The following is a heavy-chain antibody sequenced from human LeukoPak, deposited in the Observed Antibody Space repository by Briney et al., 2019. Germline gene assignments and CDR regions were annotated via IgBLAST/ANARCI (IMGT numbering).Heavy chain of an antibody. V-gene: IGHV3-30*01. Sequence: GGSLRLSCAASGFTFSTYAMPWVRQAPGKGLEWVAVISYDGSNKYYADSVKGRFTTSRDNSKNTLYLQMNSLRAEDTAVYYCARGTYYYDSSGYYGYWGQGTLVTVSS. CDR3: ARGTYYYDSSGYYGY. CDR1: GFTFSTYA. D-gene: IGHD3-22*01. J-gene: IGHJ4*02. CDR2: ISYDGSNK.